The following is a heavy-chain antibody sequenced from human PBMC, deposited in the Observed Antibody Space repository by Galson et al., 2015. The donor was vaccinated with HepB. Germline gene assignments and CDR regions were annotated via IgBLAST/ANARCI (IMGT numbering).Heavy chain of an antibody. CDR1: GFTFSTYG. D-gene: IGHD3-22*01. CDR3: AKYRRITTKGMDV. Sequence: SLRLSCAASGFTFSTYGMHWVRQAPGKGLEWVSLISYDGSYKYYADSVKGRFTISRDNSKNTLYLQMNSLRTEDTAVYFCAKYRRITTKGMDVWGQGTTVTVSS. J-gene: IGHJ6*02. CDR2: ISYDGSYK. V-gene: IGHV3-30*18.